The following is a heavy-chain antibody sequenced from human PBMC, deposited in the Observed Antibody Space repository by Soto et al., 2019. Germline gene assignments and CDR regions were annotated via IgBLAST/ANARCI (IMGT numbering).Heavy chain of an antibody. J-gene: IGHJ4*02. CDR1: GGSISSGDYY. V-gene: IGHV4-30-4*01. Sequence: QVQLQESGPGLVKPSQTLSLTCTVSGGSISSGDYYWSWIRQPPGKGLEWIGYIYYSGSTYYNPSRKSRVTISVDTSKHQFSLKLSSVTAADTAVYYCARVRNLTESDFDYWGQGTLVTVSS. CDR3: ARVRNLTESDFDY. D-gene: IGHD4-17*01. CDR2: IYYSGST.